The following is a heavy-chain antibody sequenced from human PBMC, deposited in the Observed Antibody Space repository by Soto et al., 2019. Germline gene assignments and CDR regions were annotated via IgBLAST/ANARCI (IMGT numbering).Heavy chain of an antibody. CDR2: IWYDGSNK. J-gene: IGHJ3*02. CDR3: ARELGRYSGYDSAFDI. CDR1: GFTFSSYG. V-gene: IGHV3-33*01. D-gene: IGHD5-12*01. Sequence: GGSLRLSCAASGFTFSSYGMHWVRQAPGKGLEWVAVIWYDGSNKYYADSVKGRFTISRDNSKNTLYLQMNSLRAEDTAVYYCARELGRYSGYDSAFDIWGQGTRVTVSS.